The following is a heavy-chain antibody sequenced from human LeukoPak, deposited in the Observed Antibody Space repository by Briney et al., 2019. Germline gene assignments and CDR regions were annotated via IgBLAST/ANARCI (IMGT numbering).Heavy chain of an antibody. Sequence: SETLSLTCIVSGGSISSYYWSWIRPPPGKGLECIGYIYYSVSTNYNPSLKSRVTISVDTSKNQFSLKLSSVTAADTAVYYCARETHYDSSGYDPWGQGTLVTVSS. CDR1: GGSISSYY. CDR2: IYYSVST. CDR3: ARETHYDSSGYDP. J-gene: IGHJ5*02. V-gene: IGHV4-59*01. D-gene: IGHD3-22*01.